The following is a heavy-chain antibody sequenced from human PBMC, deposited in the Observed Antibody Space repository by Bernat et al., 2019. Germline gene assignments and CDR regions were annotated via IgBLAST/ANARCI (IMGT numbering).Heavy chain of an antibody. Sequence: GGGGGGPGGALGVSCAASGVTFGSYWVHWVRQAPGKGLVWVSRFKSDGTTTTYADSVKGRFTISRDNAKNTVYLQMNSLRAEDTAVYYCARARYYDLIDYWGQGTLVTVSS. J-gene: IGHJ4*02. CDR3: ARARYYDLIDY. D-gene: IGHD3-3*01. CDR1: GVTFGSYW. V-gene: IGHV3-74*01. CDR2: FKSDGTTT.